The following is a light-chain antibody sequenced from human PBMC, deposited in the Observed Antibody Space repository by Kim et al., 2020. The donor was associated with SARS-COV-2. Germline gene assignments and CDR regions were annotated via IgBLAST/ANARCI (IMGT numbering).Light chain of an antibody. CDR3: QQYENWPRT. J-gene: IGKJ1*01. CDR1: PRVSTT. CDR2: GAF. Sequence: PGESITRTCMASPRVSTTLAWYQRKPGQRPRLLMFGAFTRATGIPARFSGSGSGTEFTLTISSLQSEDFAVYYCQQYENWPRTFGQGTKVDIK. V-gene: IGKV3D-15*01.